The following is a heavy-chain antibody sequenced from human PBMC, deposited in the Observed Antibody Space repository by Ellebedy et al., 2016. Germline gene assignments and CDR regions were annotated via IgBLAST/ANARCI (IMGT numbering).Heavy chain of an antibody. CDR2: IYPADSDT. V-gene: IGHV5-51*01. CDR3: ARQPGSSSWYDYGMDV. Sequence: GESLKISCKGSGYSFTSYWIVWVRQMPGKGLEWMGIIYPADSDTTYSPSFQGQVTFSADKSINTAYLQWDSLKASDTAMYYCARQPGSSSWYDYGMDVWGQGTTVTVSS. D-gene: IGHD6-13*01. CDR1: GYSFTSYW. J-gene: IGHJ6*02.